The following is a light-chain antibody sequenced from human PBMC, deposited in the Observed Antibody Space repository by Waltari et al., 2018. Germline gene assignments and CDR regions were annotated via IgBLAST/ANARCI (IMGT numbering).Light chain of an antibody. CDR1: HSNIGSNY. CDR3: AAWDDSLSGPI. J-gene: IGLJ1*01. Sequence: QSVLTQPPSASGTPGQRVTISCSGSHSNIGSNYVYWYQQLPGTAPKLLIYKDRQRPPGVPDRFSGSKSGTSASLVISGLRSEDEAEYYCAAWDDSLSGPIFATGTKVTV. CDR2: KDR. V-gene: IGLV1-47*01.